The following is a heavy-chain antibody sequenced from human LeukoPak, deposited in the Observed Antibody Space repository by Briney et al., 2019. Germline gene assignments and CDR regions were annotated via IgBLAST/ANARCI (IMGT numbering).Heavy chain of an antibody. D-gene: IGHD1-26*01. CDR2: IWYGGSNK. CDR3: AKQLRGRWESGAFDI. Sequence: PGGSLRLSCAASGFTFSSYGMHWVRQAPGKGLEWVAVIWYGGSNKYYADSVKGRFTISRDNSKNTLYLQMNSLRAEDTAVYYCAKQLRGRWESGAFDIWGQGTMVTVSS. V-gene: IGHV3-30*02. CDR1: GFTFSSYG. J-gene: IGHJ3*02.